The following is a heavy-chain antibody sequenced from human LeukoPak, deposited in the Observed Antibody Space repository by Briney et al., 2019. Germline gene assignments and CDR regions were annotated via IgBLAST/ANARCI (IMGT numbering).Heavy chain of an antibody. CDR3: ARTHGSGYQSFDY. Sequence: SVKVSCKASGGTLSSYAISWVRQAPGQGLEWMGGIIPIFGTAHYAQKFQGRVTITADESTSTAYMELSSLRSEDTAVYYCARTHGSGYQSFDYWGQGTLVTVSS. V-gene: IGHV1-69*13. D-gene: IGHD3-22*01. J-gene: IGHJ4*02. CDR2: IIPIFGTA. CDR1: GGTLSSYA.